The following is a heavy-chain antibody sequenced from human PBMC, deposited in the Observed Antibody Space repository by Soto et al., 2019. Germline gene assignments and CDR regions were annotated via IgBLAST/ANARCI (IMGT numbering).Heavy chain of an antibody. V-gene: IGHV4-30-2*01. D-gene: IGHD3-22*01. J-gene: IGHJ4*02. Sequence: QLQLQESGSGLVKPSQTLSLTCAVSGGSISSGDFSWNWIRQPPGKGLEYIGYIYYGGSTYYNPSLQSRVTMSVDRSRNQFSLTLNSVTAADTAVYYCARVRREYDNSGPVDYWGQGTLVTVSS. CDR3: ARVRREYDNSGPVDY. CDR2: IYYGGST. CDR1: GGSISSGDFS.